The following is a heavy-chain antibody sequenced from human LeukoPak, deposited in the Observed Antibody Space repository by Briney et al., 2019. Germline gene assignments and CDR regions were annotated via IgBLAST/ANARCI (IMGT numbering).Heavy chain of an antibody. V-gene: IGHV4-4*07. CDR3: ARGQYHLLYWYFDL. D-gene: IGHD2-2*01. Sequence: WETLSLTCTVSGGSISRYYWSWIRQPAGKGLEWIGGIYSSGGTNYNPSLKSRVTMSVDTSKNQFSLKLSSVTAADTAVYYCARGQYHLLYWYFDLWGRGTLVTVSS. CDR1: GGSISRYY. J-gene: IGHJ2*01. CDR2: IYSSGGT.